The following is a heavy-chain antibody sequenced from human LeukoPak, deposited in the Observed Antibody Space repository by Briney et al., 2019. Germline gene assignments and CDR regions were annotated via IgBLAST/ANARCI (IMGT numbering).Heavy chain of an antibody. CDR2: ISSSSSAI. CDR1: GFTFSSYS. CDR3: AKDLPYGGNSLDY. Sequence: GGSLRHSCAASGFTFSSYSMSWVRQAPGKGLEWVSYISSSSSAIYYADSVKGRFTISRDNAKNSLYLQMNSLRDEDTAVYYCAKDLPYGGNSLDYWGQGTLVTVSS. D-gene: IGHD4-23*01. J-gene: IGHJ4*02. V-gene: IGHV3-48*02.